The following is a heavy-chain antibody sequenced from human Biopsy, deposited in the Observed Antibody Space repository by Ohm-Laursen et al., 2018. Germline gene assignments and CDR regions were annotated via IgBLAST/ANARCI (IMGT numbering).Heavy chain of an antibody. CDR3: ARHDGNGPFALDS. J-gene: IGHJ4*02. CDR2: VYHSGTT. Sequence: GTLSLTCPASGGSISSGSNYWAWIRQPPGKGLEWIGSVYHSGTTYYSPSLKSRVTISVDTSKNQLSLKVTSVTAADTAAYYCARHDGNGPFALDSWGQGTLVTVSS. CDR1: GGSISSGSNY. V-gene: IGHV4-39*01. D-gene: IGHD5-24*01.